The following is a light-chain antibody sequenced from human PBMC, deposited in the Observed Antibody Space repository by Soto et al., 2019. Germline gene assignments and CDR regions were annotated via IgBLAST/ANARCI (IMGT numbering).Light chain of an antibody. CDR1: QSVTNNY. V-gene: IGKV3-20*01. J-gene: IGKJ1*01. Sequence: ESVLTHSPGTLSLSPGERATLSCRASQSVTNNYLAWYQQKPGQAPRLIIYDTSRRASGIPDRFSGSGSGTDFTLTITRLQPEDFAMYYCQQNAYSPRTFGQGTKVDIK. CDR3: QQNAYSPRT. CDR2: DTS.